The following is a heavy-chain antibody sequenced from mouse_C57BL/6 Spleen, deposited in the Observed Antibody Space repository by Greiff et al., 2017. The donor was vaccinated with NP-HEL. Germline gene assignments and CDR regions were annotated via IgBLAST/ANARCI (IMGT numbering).Heavy chain of an antibody. J-gene: IGHJ4*01. D-gene: IGHD2-1*01. CDR1: GYTFTSYG. V-gene: IGHV1-81*01. CDR2: IYPRSGNT. CDR3: ARGGYGNLYYYAMDY. Sequence: VQLQQSGAELARPGASVKLSCKASGYTFTSYGISWVKQRTGQGLEWIGEIYPRSGNTYYNEKFKGKATLTADKSSSTAYMELRSLTSEDSAVYFCARGGYGNLYYYAMDYWGQGTSVTVSS.